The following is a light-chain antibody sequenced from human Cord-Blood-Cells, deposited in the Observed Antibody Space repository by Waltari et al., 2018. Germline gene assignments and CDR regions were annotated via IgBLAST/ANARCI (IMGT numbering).Light chain of an antibody. V-gene: IGKV1-5*01. CDR2: DAS. CDR1: QSISGW. CDR3: QQYNSYST. Sequence: DIQMTQSPSTLSASVGDRVTITCRASQSISGWLALYQQKPGKAPKLLIYDASSLESGVPSRFSGSGSGTEFTLTISSLQPDDFATYYCQQYNSYSTFGQGTKVEIK. J-gene: IGKJ1*01.